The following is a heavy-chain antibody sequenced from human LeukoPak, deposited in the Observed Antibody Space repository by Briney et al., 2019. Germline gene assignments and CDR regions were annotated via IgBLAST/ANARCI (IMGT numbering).Heavy chain of an antibody. Sequence: ASETLSLTCTVSGGSISSYYWSWIRQPPGKGLEWIGYIYYSGSTNYNPSLKSRVTISVDTSKNQFSLKLSSVPAADTAVYYCARVAPAGAYRFWYYYGMDVWGQGTTVTVSS. J-gene: IGHJ6*02. CDR1: GGSISSYY. CDR3: ARVAPAGAYRFWYYYGMDV. V-gene: IGHV4-59*01. D-gene: IGHD2-2*01. CDR2: IYYSGST.